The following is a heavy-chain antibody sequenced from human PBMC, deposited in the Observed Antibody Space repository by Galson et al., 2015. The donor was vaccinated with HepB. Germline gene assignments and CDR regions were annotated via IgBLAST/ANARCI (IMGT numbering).Heavy chain of an antibody. J-gene: IGHJ4*02. D-gene: IGHD1-26*01. CDR1: GFTFSNYA. Sequence: SLRLSCAASGFTFSNYAMHWVRQAPGKGLEYVSSINNVGINTYYADSVKGRFTISRDNSKNTLYLQMSSLRAEDTAVYYCVKRWDSSTHDYWGQGTLVTVSS. CDR3: VKRWDSSTHDY. CDR2: INNVGINT. V-gene: IGHV3-64D*06.